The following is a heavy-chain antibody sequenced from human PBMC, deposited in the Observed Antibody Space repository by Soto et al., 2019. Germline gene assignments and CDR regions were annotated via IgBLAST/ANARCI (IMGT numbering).Heavy chain of an antibody. J-gene: IGHJ4*02. Sequence: GGSLRLSCAASGFTFSSYAMSWVRQAPGKGLEWVSANSGSGGSTYYADSVKGRFTISRDNSKNTLYLQMNSLRAEDTAVYYCAKDGYCSSTSCYAGYWGQGTLVTVSS. D-gene: IGHD2-2*03. CDR1: GFTFSSYA. V-gene: IGHV3-23*01. CDR2: NSGSGGST. CDR3: AKDGYCSSTSCYAGY.